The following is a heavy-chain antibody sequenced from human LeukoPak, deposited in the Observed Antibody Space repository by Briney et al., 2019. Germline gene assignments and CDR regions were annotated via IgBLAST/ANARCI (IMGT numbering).Heavy chain of an antibody. CDR1: GFGFSSYN. CDR3: ARDQRTYYYNY. Sequence: GGSLRLSCAASGFGFSSYNMNWVRQAPGKGLEWVSYISADTNTIYYADSVRGRFTISRDNAKMSLYLQMNSLRADDTAVYYCARDQRTYYYNYWGQGTLATVSS. CDR2: ISADTNTI. V-gene: IGHV3-48*04. J-gene: IGHJ4*02. D-gene: IGHD3/OR15-3a*01.